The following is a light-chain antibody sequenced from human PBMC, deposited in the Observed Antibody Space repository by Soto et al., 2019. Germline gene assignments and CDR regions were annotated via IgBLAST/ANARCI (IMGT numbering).Light chain of an antibody. J-gene: IGKJ1*01. V-gene: IGKV1-5*01. Sequence: DIQMTQSPSTLSASIGDRVTITCRASQSINTWLAWYQQRLGKAPKLLVYDASSLESGVPSRFRGSGSGTEFTLTISSLQADDFATYFCQQYNSYSWTFGQGTRVDIK. CDR1: QSINTW. CDR3: QQYNSYSWT. CDR2: DAS.